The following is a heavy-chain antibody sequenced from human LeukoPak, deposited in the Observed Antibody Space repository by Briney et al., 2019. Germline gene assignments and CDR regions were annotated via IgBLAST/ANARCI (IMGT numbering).Heavy chain of an antibody. V-gene: IGHV1-69*13. CDR1: GGTFSSYA. CDR2: IIPIFGTA. Sequence: SVKVSCKASGGTFSSYAISWVRQAPGQGLEWMGGIIPIFGTANYAQKFQGRVTITADESTSTAYMELSSLRSEDTAVYYCARVVVPAAIVPHFNYWGQGTLVTVSS. D-gene: IGHD2-2*02. J-gene: IGHJ4*02. CDR3: ARVVVPAAIVPHFNY.